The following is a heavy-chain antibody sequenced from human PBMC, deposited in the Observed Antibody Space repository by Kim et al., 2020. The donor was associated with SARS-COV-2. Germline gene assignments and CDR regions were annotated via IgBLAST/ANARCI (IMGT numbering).Heavy chain of an antibody. D-gene: IGHD7-27*01. J-gene: IGHJ6*02. CDR2: IYHSGST. Sequence: SETLSLTCAVSGGSISSSNWWSWVRQPPGKGLEWIGEIYHSGSTNYNPSLKSRVTISVDKSKNQFSLKLSSVTAADTAVYYCARDDRILGPWGSYYYGMDVWGQGTTVTVSS. CDR1: GGSISSSNW. CDR3: ARDDRILGPWGSYYYGMDV. V-gene: IGHV4-4*02.